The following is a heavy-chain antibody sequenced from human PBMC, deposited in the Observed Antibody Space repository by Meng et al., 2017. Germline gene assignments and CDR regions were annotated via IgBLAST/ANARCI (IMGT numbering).Heavy chain of an antibody. Sequence: QGQLVQSGAEVKNPGASVKVSCKASGYTFTSYYMHWVRQAPGQGLEWMGIINPSGGSTSYAQKFQGRVTMTRDTSTSTVYMELSSLRSEDTAVYYCARTNCSGGSCYSFHFDYWGQGTLVTVSS. V-gene: IGHV1-46*01. CDR3: ARTNCSGGSCYSFHFDY. D-gene: IGHD2-15*01. J-gene: IGHJ4*02. CDR1: GYTFTSYY. CDR2: INPSGGST.